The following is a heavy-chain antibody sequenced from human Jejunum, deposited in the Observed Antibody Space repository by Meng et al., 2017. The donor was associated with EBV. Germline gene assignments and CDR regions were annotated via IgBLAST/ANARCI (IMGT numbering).Heavy chain of an antibody. CDR3: ADLGTSPLGP. CDR2: IRNKPRGYTA. CDR1: GFTFSDHY. J-gene: IGHJ5*02. Sequence: EWQLVESGGGLVQPGGSLRLSCAASGFTFSDHYMDWFRQAPGKGLEWLGLIRNKPRGYTAEYAASVKGRFTISRDDSRNSLYLQMNSLKTEDTAVYYCADLGTSPLGPRGQGTLVTVSS. V-gene: IGHV3-72*01. D-gene: IGHD3-16*01.